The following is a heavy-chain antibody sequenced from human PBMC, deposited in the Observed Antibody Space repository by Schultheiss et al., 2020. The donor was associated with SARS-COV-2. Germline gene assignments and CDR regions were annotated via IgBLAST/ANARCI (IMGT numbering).Heavy chain of an antibody. CDR3: ASLATIKKIDYYYYGMDV. D-gene: IGHD5-24*01. Sequence: ASVKVSCKASGYTFTSYGISWVRQAPGQGLEWMGGINPNSGGTNYAQKFQGRVTMTRDTSISTAYMELSSLRSEDTAVYYCASLATIKKIDYYYYGMDVWGQGTTVTVSS. V-gene: IGHV1-2*02. CDR2: INPNSGGT. J-gene: IGHJ6*02. CDR1: GYTFTSYG.